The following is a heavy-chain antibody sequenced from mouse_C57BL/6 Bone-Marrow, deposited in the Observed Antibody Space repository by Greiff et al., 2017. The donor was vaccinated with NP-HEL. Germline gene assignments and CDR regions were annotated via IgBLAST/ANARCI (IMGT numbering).Heavy chain of an antibody. V-gene: IGHV14-4*01. Sequence: EVKLVESGAELVRPGASVKLSCTASGFNIKDDYMHWVKQRPEQGLEWIGWIDPENGDTEYASKFRGKATITADTSSNTAYLQLSSLTSEDTAVYYCTADYYGSSYDFDYWGQGTTLTVSS. D-gene: IGHD1-1*01. CDR3: TADYYGSSYDFDY. J-gene: IGHJ2*01. CDR1: GFNIKDDY. CDR2: IDPENGDT.